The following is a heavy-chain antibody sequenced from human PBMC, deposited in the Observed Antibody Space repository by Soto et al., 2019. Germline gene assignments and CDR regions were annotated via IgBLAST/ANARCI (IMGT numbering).Heavy chain of an antibody. Sequence: GGSLRLSCAASGFTVSSTYMTWVRQAPGKGLEWVSVIYGGLTTSYADSVKGRFTISRDNSKNTVFLQMDSLRGEDTAVYYCARDRIEAAGTPRFNYYYGMDVWGQGTTVTVSS. D-gene: IGHD6-13*01. CDR2: IYGGLTT. CDR3: ARDRIEAAGTPRFNYYYGMDV. J-gene: IGHJ6*02. CDR1: GFTVSSTY. V-gene: IGHV3-53*01.